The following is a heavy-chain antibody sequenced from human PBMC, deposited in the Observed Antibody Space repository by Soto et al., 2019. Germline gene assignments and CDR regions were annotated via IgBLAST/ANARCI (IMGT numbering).Heavy chain of an antibody. CDR2: ISGSGGST. CDR1: GFTLSTNA. Sequence: EVQVLESGGGLIQSGGSLRLSCAASGFTLSTNAMSWVRQAPGKGLEWVSIISGSGGSTYYADSVKGRFTLSRDNSKNKLYLQMNRLRAEYTAVYDCARTLTFGGEFGAVDIWGQGTMVTVSS. J-gene: IGHJ3*02. D-gene: IGHD3-16*01. CDR3: ARTLTFGGEFGAVDI. V-gene: IGHV3-23*01.